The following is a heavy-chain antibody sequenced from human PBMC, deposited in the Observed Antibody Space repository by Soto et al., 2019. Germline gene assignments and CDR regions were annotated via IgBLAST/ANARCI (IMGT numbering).Heavy chain of an antibody. D-gene: IGHD3-16*01. CDR3: ARDIGFDYVN. CDR1: GFNVMSYW. Sequence: PVGSLRLSCAVSGFNVMSYWMGWVRQAPGKGLEWVASIKEDGSEIYYLHSVRGRFSISRDSAGNALHLTMNYLSAEDTGVYFCARDIGFDYVNWGQGTLVTVSS. CDR2: IKEDGSEI. V-gene: IGHV3-7*01. J-gene: IGHJ4*02.